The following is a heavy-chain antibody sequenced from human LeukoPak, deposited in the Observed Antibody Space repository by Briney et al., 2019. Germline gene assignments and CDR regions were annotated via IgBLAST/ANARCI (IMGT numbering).Heavy chain of an antibody. CDR1: GFTFSSYE. D-gene: IGHD3-10*01. V-gene: IGHV3-48*03. Sequence: GGSLRLSCAASGFTFSSYEMNWVRQAPGKGLEWVSYISSSGSIIYYAGSVKGRFTFSRDNAKNSLYLQMNNLRPEDTAVYYCARDPLVRGVYFDNWGQGTLVRVSS. CDR2: ISSSGSII. CDR3: ARDPLVRGVYFDN. J-gene: IGHJ4*02.